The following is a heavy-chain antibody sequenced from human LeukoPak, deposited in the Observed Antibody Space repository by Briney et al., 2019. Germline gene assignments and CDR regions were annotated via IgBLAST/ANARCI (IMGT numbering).Heavy chain of an antibody. J-gene: IGHJ4*02. CDR3: ARPNKYYKRLLFFDY. CDR2: INHSGST. CDR1: GGSFSGYY. D-gene: IGHD2/OR15-2a*01. V-gene: IGHV4-34*01. Sequence: SETLSLTCAVYGGSFSGYYWSWIRQPPGKGLEWMGEINHSGSTNYNPSLKSRVTISVDTSKNQFSLKLSSVTAADTAVYYCARPNKYYKRLLFFDYWGQGTLVTVSS.